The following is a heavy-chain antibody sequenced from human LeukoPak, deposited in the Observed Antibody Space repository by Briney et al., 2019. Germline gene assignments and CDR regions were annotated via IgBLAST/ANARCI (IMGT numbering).Heavy chain of an antibody. D-gene: IGHD5-12*01. CDR2: IYYSGST. V-gene: IGHV4-59*08. J-gene: IGHJ4*02. CDR1: GGSISSYY. CDR3: ARQREATTLDY. Sequence: SETLSLTCTVSGGSISSYYWNWIRQPPGKGLEWIGYIYYSGSTSYNPSLKSRVTISADTSKNQFSLKLSSVTAADTAVYYCARQREATTLDYWGQGTLVTVSS.